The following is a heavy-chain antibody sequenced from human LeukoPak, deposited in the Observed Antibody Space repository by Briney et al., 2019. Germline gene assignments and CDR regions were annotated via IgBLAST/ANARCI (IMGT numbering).Heavy chain of an antibody. CDR1: GFTFSSYW. Sequence: PGGSLRLSCAASGFTFSSYWMHWVRQAPGKGLVWVSRINSDGSSTNYADSVKGRFTISRDNAKNTLYLQMSNLRAEDTAVYYCARVGYSSTWYVDYWGQGTLVTVSS. CDR3: ARVGYSSTWYVDY. CDR2: INSDGSST. D-gene: IGHD6-13*01. J-gene: IGHJ4*02. V-gene: IGHV3-74*01.